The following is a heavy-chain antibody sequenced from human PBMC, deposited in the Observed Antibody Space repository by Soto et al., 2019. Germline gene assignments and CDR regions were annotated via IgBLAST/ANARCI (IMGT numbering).Heavy chain of an antibody. V-gene: IGHV1-46*01. Sequence: QVQLVQSGAEVKKPGTSGKVSCKASGYIFSNYYMHWVRQAPGQGLEWMGVFNPSGDATHYAQSFQGRVSVTRDTSTSTVYMELSTMTAEDTAVYYGARRGMSKIGFDTWGQGTMVTVSS. CDR2: FNPSGDAT. J-gene: IGHJ3*02. CDR3: ARRGMSKIGFDT. CDR1: GYIFSNYY. D-gene: IGHD3-10*01.